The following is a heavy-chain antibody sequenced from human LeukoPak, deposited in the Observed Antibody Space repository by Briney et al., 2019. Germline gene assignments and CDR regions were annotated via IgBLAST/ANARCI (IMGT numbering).Heavy chain of an antibody. D-gene: IGHD3-22*01. CDR1: GGSFSGYY. J-gene: IGHJ4*02. CDR2: INHSGST. CDR3: ARQRRTYYYESSGYYSDY. V-gene: IGHV4-34*01. Sequence: SETLSLTCAVYGGSFSGYYWSWIRQPPGKGLEWIGEINHSGSTNYNPSLKSRVTISVDTSKNQFSLKLSSVTAADTAVYYCARQRRTYYYESSGYYSDYWGQGTLVTVSS.